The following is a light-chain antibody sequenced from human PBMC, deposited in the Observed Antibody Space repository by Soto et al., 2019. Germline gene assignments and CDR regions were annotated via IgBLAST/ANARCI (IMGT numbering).Light chain of an antibody. V-gene: IGLV2-8*01. Sequence: QSALTQPPSASGSPGQSVTISCTGTSSDVGAYNYLSWYQQHPGKAPKLMIYEVSKRPSGVPDRCSGSKSGNTASPTVSGLQAEDEADYYCSSYAGSNNYVFGTGTKLTVL. CDR3: SSYAGSNNYV. CDR1: SSDVGAYNY. CDR2: EVS. J-gene: IGLJ1*01.